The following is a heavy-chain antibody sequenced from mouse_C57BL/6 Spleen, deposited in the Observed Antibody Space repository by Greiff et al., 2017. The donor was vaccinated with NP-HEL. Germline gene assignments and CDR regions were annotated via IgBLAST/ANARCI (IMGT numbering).Heavy chain of an antibody. J-gene: IGHJ3*01. V-gene: IGHV1-80*01. Sequence: VQLVESGAELVKPGASVKISCKASGYAFSSYWMNWVKQRPGKGLEWIGQIYPGDGDTNYNGKFKGKATLTADQSSSTAYMQLSSLTSEDSAVYFCAKGYGSTPAWFAYWGQGTLVTVSA. CDR2: IYPGDGDT. CDR3: AKGYGSTPAWFAY. CDR1: GYAFSSYW. D-gene: IGHD1-1*01.